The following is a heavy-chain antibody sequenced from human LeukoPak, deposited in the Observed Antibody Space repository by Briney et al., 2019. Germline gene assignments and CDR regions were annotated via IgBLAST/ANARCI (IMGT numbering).Heavy chain of an antibody. D-gene: IGHD3-22*01. CDR3: AKDIGADYYYDSSGYFI. CDR1: GFTFDNYA. CDR2: IIGDGDST. Sequence: PGGSLRLSCAASGFTFDNYAMHWVRQVPGKGPGWVSLIIGDGDSTYYPDSVKGRFTISRDNSKNSLYLQMNSLRTEDTALYYCAKDIGADYYYDSSGYFIWGQGTMVTVSS. V-gene: IGHV3-43*02. J-gene: IGHJ3*02.